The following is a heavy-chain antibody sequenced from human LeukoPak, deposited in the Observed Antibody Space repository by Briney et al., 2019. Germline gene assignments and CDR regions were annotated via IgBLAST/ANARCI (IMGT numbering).Heavy chain of an antibody. V-gene: IGHV3-30*02. Sequence: GMXWVGQAPGKGLEGVAFIRYDRCNKYYPHSVKGPFTISIHNSNNTLYLQMNSLRAEDTAVYYCAKEDYDILTGSAFDYWGQGTLVTVSS. D-gene: IGHD3-9*01. CDR2: IRYDRCNK. J-gene: IGHJ4*02. CDR1: G. CDR3: AKEDYDILTGSAFDY.